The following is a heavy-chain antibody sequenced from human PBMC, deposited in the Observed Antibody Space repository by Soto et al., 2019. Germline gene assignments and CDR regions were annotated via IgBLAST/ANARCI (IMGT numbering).Heavy chain of an antibody. J-gene: IGHJ5*02. V-gene: IGHV3-11*01. CDR2: ISDTGRTR. D-gene: IGHD1-26*01. CDR1: GVDFRGSY. Sequence: EGSLRLSCVGSGVDFRGSYMNWIRQAPGKGLEWISYISDTGRTRHYADSVKGRFVISRDNSKGSLYLQMNDLRADDTAVYYCGGLKEGNIVGLRLLEPWGQGARVTVSS. CDR3: GGLKEGNIVGLRLLEP.